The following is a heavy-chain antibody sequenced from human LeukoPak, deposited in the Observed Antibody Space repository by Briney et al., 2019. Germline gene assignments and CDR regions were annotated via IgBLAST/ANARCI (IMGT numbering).Heavy chain of an antibody. V-gene: IGHV4-39*01. J-gene: IGHJ4*02. Sequence: SETLSLTCTVSGGSISSSSYYWGWIRQPPGKGLEWIGSIYYTGSINYNPSLKSRVTISVDTSKNQFSLKLRSVTAADTALYYCARLEQQLVLGFDYWGQGTLVTVSS. CDR3: ARLEQQLVLGFDY. D-gene: IGHD6-13*01. CDR1: GGSISSSSYY. CDR2: IYYTGSI.